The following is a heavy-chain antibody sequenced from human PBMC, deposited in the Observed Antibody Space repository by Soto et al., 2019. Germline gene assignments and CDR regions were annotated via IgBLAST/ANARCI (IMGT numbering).Heavy chain of an antibody. CDR2: ISARGGSS. CDR1: GFSFSSYA. CDR3: AKGAIEYSPSVDK. D-gene: IGHD5-12*01. Sequence: DVQLLESGGGLVQPGGSLRLSCAASGFSFSSYAMVWVRQAPGKGLEWVAVISARGGSSYFADSVKGRFTLSRDNSKNVLSLETHSLRADDTGIYFCAKGAIEYSPSVDKGGQGTLVVVSS. V-gene: IGHV3-23*01. J-gene: IGHJ4*02.